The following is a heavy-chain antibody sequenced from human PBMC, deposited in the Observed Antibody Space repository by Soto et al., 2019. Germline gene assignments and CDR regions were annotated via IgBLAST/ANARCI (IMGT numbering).Heavy chain of an antibody. CDR1: GFTFSDHY. J-gene: IGHJ3*02. CDR2: TRNKANSYTT. Sequence: EVQLVESGGGLVQPGGSLRLSCAASGFTFSDHYMDWVRQAPGKGLEWVGRTRNKANSYTTEYAASVKGRFTISRDDSKNSLYLQMNSLKTEDTAVYYCARVEGYCTNGVCPRGAFDIWGQGTMVTVSS. D-gene: IGHD2-8*01. V-gene: IGHV3-72*01. CDR3: ARVEGYCTNGVCPRGAFDI.